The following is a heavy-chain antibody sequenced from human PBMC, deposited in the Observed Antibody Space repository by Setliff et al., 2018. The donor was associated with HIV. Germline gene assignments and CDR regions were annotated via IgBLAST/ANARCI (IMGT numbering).Heavy chain of an antibody. CDR1: GGSSNNYY. Sequence: SETLSLTCAVYGGSSNNYYWSWIRQPPEKGLEWIGEINHSGSTNYNPSLKTRVTITLDTSKNQFSLKLSSVTAADTAVYYCARDLGILSNWLYYFDDWGQGTLVTVS. J-gene: IGHJ4*02. CDR2: INHSGST. CDR3: ARDLGILSNWLYYFDD. V-gene: IGHV4-34*01. D-gene: IGHD6-13*01.